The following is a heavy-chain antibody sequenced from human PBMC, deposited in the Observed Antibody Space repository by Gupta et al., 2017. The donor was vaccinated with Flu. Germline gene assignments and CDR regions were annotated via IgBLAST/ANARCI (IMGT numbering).Heavy chain of an antibody. CDR3: ARSRPAGSNYVGYFDP. CDR2: ISTDGSTI. J-gene: IGHJ5*02. CDR1: GLPFSNYW. D-gene: IGHD4-4*01. Sequence: EVQLVESGGGLVQPGESLRLSCEASGLPFSNYWMHWVRQAPGKGLVWVSRISTDGSTINYADSVKGRFTISRDNAKNTLDLQMNSLRAEDTAVYYCARSRPAGSNYVGYFDPWGQGTLVTVSS. V-gene: IGHV3-74*01.